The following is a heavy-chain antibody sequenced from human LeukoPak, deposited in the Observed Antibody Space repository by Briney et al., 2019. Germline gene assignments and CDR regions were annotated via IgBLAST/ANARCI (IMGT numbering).Heavy chain of an antibody. J-gene: IGHJ4*02. CDR3: AKAPIRGTAMVDFDY. D-gene: IGHD5-18*01. Sequence: GGSLRLSCATSGFIFSNYAVNWVRQAPGKGLEWVSIISGSGDTTYYADSVKGRFTISRDNSKNTLYLQMNSLRAEDTAAYYCAKAPIRGTAMVDFDYWGQGTLVTVSP. CDR2: ISGSGDTT. V-gene: IGHV3-23*01. CDR1: GFIFSNYA.